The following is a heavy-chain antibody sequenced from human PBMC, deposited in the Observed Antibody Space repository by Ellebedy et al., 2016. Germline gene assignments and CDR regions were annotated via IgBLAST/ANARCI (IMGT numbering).Heavy chain of an antibody. J-gene: IGHJ4*02. V-gene: IGHV3-30*03. D-gene: IGHD3-3*01. CDR3: ATETIHTYYFDS. Sequence: GESLKISXAASGFTFSSYWMHWVRQAPGKGLEWVAVISKNGNDVYYRDSVKGRFTISRDNSKNTLYLQMNSLRTEDTAVYYCATETIHTYYFDSWGQGTLVTVSS. CDR1: GFTFSSYW. CDR2: ISKNGNDV.